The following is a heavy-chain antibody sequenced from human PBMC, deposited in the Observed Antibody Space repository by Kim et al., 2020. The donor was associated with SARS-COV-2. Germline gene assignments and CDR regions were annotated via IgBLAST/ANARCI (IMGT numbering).Heavy chain of an antibody. CDR3: AISSSWYYYYGMDV. CDR2: FDPEDGET. Sequence: ASVKVSCKVSGYTLTELSMHWVRQAPGKGLEWMGGFDPEDGETIYAQKFQGRVTMTEDTSTDTAYMELSSLRSEDTAVYYCAISSSWYYYYGMDVWGQGTTVTVSS. CDR1: GYTLTELS. V-gene: IGHV1-24*01. D-gene: IGHD6-13*01. J-gene: IGHJ6*02.